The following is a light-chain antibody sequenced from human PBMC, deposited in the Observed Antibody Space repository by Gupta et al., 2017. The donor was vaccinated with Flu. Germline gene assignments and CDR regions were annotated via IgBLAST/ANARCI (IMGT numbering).Light chain of an antibody. CDR3: QQSYGSPRT. CDR1: QIVSRY. Sequence: DVQMTQSPSSLSASVGDRVTITCRASQIVSRYLNWYQQTPGKPPKLLLYDSFQLHTGVSSRFSGSGSGTDFTLTIRNLQPEDFGTYFCQQSYGSPRTFGQGTNVEI. CDR2: DSF. V-gene: IGKV1-39*01. J-gene: IGKJ2*01.